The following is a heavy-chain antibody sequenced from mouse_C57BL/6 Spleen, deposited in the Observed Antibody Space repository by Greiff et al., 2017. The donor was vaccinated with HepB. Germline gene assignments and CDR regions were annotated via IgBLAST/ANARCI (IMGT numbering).Heavy chain of an antibody. CDR2: IHPNSGST. CDR1: GYTFTSYW. J-gene: IGHJ2*01. Sequence: QVQLQQPGAELVKPGASVKLSCKASGYTFTSYWMHWVKQRPGQGLEWIGMIHPNSGSTNYNEKFKSKATLTVDKSSSTAYMQLSSLTSEDSAVYYCARDFYYYGRDYWGQGTTLTVSS. D-gene: IGHD1-1*01. CDR3: ARDFYYYGRDY. V-gene: IGHV1-64*01.